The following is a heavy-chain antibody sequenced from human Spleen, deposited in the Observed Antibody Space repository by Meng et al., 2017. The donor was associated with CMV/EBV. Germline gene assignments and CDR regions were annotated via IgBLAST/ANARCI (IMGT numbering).Heavy chain of an antibody. V-gene: IGHV2-70*20. CDR3: VRIRWNSPDV. D-gene: IGHD1-1*01. J-gene: IGHJ6*02. CDR1: GFSLNTRGMC. Sequence: SGPTLVKPTQSLTLTCTFSGFSLNTRGMCVTWVRQPPGKALEWLALIDWDDDKFYSTSLKTRLTISKDTSKNQVVLTMTNMDPVDTGTYYCVRIRWNSPDVWGQGTTVTVSS. CDR2: IDWDDDK.